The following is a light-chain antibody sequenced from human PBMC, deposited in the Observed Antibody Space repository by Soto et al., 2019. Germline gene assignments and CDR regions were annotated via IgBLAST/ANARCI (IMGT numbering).Light chain of an antibody. J-gene: IGKJ1*01. CDR2: GAS. Sequence: EIVMTQSPATLSVSPGERATLSCRASQSVSSNLAWYQQKPGQAPRLLIYGASTRATGIPARFSGSGSGTEFTLTISSLQSEDFAVYCCQQYNNWPRTFGQGTK. V-gene: IGKV3-15*01. CDR1: QSVSSN. CDR3: QQYNNWPRT.